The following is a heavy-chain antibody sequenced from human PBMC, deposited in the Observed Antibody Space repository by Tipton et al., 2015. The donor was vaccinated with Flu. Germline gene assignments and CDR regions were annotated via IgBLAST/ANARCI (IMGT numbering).Heavy chain of an antibody. V-gene: IGHV4-4*07. Sequence: TLSLTCTVSGGSISSYYWSWIRQPAGKGLEWIGRIYTSGSTNYNPPLKSRVTMSVDTSKNQFSLKLSSVTAADTAVYYCARDSQQLVHRYYYYGMDVWGQGTTVIVSS. CDR1: GGSISSYY. J-gene: IGHJ6*02. CDR3: ARDSQQLVHRYYYYGMDV. D-gene: IGHD6-13*01. CDR2: IYTSGST.